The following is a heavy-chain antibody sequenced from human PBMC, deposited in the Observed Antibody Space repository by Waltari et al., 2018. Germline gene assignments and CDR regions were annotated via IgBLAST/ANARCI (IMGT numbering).Heavy chain of an antibody. J-gene: IGHJ3*01. V-gene: IGHV4-39*01. CDR1: GGSITSNRHY. CDR3: AAYIGASVGTAAFDV. CDR2: WSYSETT. Sequence: QLQLQESGPGLVKPSETLSLTCSVSGGSITSNRHYWGWIRQPPGQGLEWLGTWSYSETTYISPARKSRVTLARDTSRNQLTLRLGSVTATDTAVYYCAAYIGASVGTAAFDVWGQGTMVNVSS. D-gene: IGHD5-12*01.